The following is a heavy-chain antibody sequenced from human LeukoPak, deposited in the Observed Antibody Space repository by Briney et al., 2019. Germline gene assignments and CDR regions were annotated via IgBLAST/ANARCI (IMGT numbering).Heavy chain of an antibody. D-gene: IGHD1-26*01. J-gene: IGHJ4*02. CDR1: GFTFSNAW. Sequence: GGSLRLSCAASGFTFSNAWMSWVRLAPGKGLEWVGRIKSKTDGGTTDYAAPVKGRFTISRDDSKNTLYLQMNSLKTEDTAVYYCTTVFNPKEYSGSFCYWGQGTLVTVSS. V-gene: IGHV3-15*01. CDR3: TTVFNPKEYSGSFCY. CDR2: IKSKTDGGTT.